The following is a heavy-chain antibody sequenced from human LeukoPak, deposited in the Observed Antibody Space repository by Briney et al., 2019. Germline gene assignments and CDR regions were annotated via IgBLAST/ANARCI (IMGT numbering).Heavy chain of an antibody. V-gene: IGHV3-23*01. Sequence: PGGSLRLSCAASGFTFSNYAMSWVRQAPGKGLEWVSAISGSGDFTYYADSVKGRFTISRDNSRNTLSLQMNSLRVDDTAVFYCAKCTAGNAHYPIDYWGQGALVTVSS. D-gene: IGHD3-10*01. CDR1: GFTFSNYA. CDR2: ISGSGDFT. CDR3: AKCTAGNAHYPIDY. J-gene: IGHJ4*02.